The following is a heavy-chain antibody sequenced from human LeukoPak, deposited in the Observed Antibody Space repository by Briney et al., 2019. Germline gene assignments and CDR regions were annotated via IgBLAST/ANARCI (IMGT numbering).Heavy chain of an antibody. CDR1: GGSFSGYY. CDR2: INHSGST. D-gene: IGHD4-11*01. Sequence: SETLSLTCAVYGGSFSGYYWSWIRQPPGKGLEWIGEINHSGSTNYNPSLKSRVTISADTSKNQFSLKLSSVTAADTAVYYCARGGMTTVTTGSPQYDYWGQGTLVTVSS. CDR3: ARGGMTTVTTGSPQYDY. V-gene: IGHV4-34*01. J-gene: IGHJ4*02.